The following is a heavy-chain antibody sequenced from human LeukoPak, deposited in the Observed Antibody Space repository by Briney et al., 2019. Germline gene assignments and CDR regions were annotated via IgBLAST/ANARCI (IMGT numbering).Heavy chain of an antibody. J-gene: IGHJ5*02. V-gene: IGHV4-59*01. D-gene: IGHD1-26*01. CDR3: ALGYSGSYVGWFDP. CDR2: IYYSGST. CDR1: GGSISSYY. Sequence: PSETLSLTCTVSGGSISSYYWRWIRQPPGKGLEWIGYIYYSGSTNYNPSLKSRVTISVDTSKNQFSLKLSSVTAADTAVYYCALGYSGSYVGWFDPWGQGTLVTVSS.